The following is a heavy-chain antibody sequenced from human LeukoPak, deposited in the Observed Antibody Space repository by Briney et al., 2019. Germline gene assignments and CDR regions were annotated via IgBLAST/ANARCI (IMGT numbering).Heavy chain of an antibody. V-gene: IGHV1-18*01. J-gene: IGHJ4*02. CDR3: ARRYYGGCLDY. D-gene: IGHD4-23*01. Sequence: ASVKVSSKASGGTFSSYAISWVRQAPGQGLEWMGWISAYNGNTNYAQKLQGRVTMTTDTSTSTAYMELRSLRSDDTAVYYCARRYYGGCLDYWGQGTLVTVSS. CDR1: GGTFSSYA. CDR2: ISAYNGNT.